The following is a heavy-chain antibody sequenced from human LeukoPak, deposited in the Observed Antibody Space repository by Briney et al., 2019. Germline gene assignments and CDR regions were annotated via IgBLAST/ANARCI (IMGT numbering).Heavy chain of an antibody. CDR2: ISSSSSYI. J-gene: IGHJ3*02. Sequence: GGSLRLSCAASGFTFSSYSMSWVRQAPGKGLEWVSSISSSSSYIYYADSVKGRFTISRDNAKNSLYLQMNSLRAEDTAVYYCARGLVWFGALLGAFDIWGQGTMVTVPS. CDR3: ARGLVWFGALLGAFDI. V-gene: IGHV3-21*01. CDR1: GFTFSSYS. D-gene: IGHD3-10*01.